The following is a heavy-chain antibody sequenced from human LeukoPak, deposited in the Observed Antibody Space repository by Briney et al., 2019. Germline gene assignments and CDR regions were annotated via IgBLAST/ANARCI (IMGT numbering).Heavy chain of an antibody. CDR2: IWYDGSKT. Sequence: GGSLRLSCEASGFTFSSFGMHWVRQCPGEGLEWVAVIWYDGSKTYYADSVKGRFTISRDNSKNTLYLKMNSLRAEDTAVYYCARDPRGIAVAGTLDNWGQGTQVTVSS. V-gene: IGHV3-33*01. D-gene: IGHD6-19*01. CDR1: GFTFSSFG. J-gene: IGHJ4*02. CDR3: ARDPRGIAVAGTLDN.